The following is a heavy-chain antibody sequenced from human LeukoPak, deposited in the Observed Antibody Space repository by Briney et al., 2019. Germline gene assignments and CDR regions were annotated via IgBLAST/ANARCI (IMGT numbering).Heavy chain of an antibody. J-gene: IGHJ4*02. Sequence: GSPRLSCAASGFTFSSYAMSWIRQPPVKGLEWIGEINHSGGTNYNPSLKSRVTISVDTSKKQFSLKLSSVTAADTAVYYCARGVDYYGVWGQGTLVTVSS. CDR1: GFTFSSYA. CDR3: ARGVDYYGV. D-gene: IGHD3-10*01. CDR2: INHSGGT. V-gene: IGHV4-34*01.